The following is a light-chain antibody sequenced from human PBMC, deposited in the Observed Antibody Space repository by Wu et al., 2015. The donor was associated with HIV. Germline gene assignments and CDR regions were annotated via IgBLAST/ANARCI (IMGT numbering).Light chain of an antibody. CDR3: QQYNKWPQT. Sequence: EVVMTQSPDTLSLSPGERATLSCRASQSVSTKLAWYQQKRGQAPRLLIYAASTRATGIPPRFSGSGSGTEFTLSISSTQSEDFTVYYCQQYNKWPQTFGQRDQRVEIK. CDR2: AAS. CDR1: QSVSTK. J-gene: IGKJ1*01. V-gene: IGKV3-15*01.